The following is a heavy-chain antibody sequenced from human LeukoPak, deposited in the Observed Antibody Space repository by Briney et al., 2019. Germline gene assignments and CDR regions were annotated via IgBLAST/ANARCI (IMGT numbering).Heavy chain of an antibody. CDR1: GFTFSSYA. Sequence: GGSLRLSCAASGFTFSSYAMSWVRQAPGKGLEWVANIKEDESEKNYADSVKGRFTISRDNAKNSLYLQMNSLRPEDTAVYYCAKYRLIWLPAPVFEYWGQGTLVTVSS. CDR3: AKYRLIWLPAPVFEY. J-gene: IGHJ4*02. D-gene: IGHD5-24*01. CDR2: IKEDESEK. V-gene: IGHV3-7*01.